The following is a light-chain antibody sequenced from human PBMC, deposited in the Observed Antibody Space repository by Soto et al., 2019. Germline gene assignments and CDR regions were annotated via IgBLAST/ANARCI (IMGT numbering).Light chain of an antibody. J-gene: IGKJ1*01. CDR2: GAS. Sequence: EIVLTQSPGTLSLSPGERATLSCRASQSVSSSYLAWYQQKPGQAPRLLIYGASNRATGITDRFSGSGSGTGFTLTISRLEPEDFAVYYCQQYGSSPRKFGQGTKVEIK. V-gene: IGKV3-20*01. CDR1: QSVSSSY. CDR3: QQYGSSPRK.